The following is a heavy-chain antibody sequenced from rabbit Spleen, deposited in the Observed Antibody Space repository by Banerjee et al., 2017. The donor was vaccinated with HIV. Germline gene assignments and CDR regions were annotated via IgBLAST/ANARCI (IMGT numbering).Heavy chain of an antibody. J-gene: IGHJ4*01. CDR3: ARDGAGGNYFAL. CDR2: TEPIFGTT. D-gene: IGHD8-1*01. CDR1: GFDFNNYY. Sequence: QSLEESGGGLVQPGESLTLSCKASGFDFNNYYMTWVRQAPGKGLEWIGLTEPIFGTTYYANWVNGRFSISRENAQNMVFLQMTSLTAADTATYFCARDGAGGNYFALWGPGTLVTVS. V-gene: IGHV1S7*01.